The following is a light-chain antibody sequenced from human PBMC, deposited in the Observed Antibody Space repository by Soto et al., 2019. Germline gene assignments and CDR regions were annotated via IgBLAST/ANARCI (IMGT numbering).Light chain of an antibody. CDR3: CSYTSSSTTTYL. V-gene: IGLV2-14*01. CDR2: DAS. CDR1: SNEIGRYNY. J-gene: IGLJ1*01. Sequence: QSVLTQPASVSGSPGQSITISCTGTSNEIGRYNYVSWYQQHPGKAPKLIIYDASNRPSGVSNRFSGSKSGNTASLTVSGLQAEDEADYFCCSYTSSSTTTYLLGTGTKVTVL.